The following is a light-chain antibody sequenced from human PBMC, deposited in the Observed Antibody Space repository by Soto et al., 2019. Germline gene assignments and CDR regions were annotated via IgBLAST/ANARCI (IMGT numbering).Light chain of an antibody. CDR1: SSNIGGNS. V-gene: IGLV1-51*01. J-gene: IGLJ1*01. CDR2: DDN. CDR3: GSWDSSLSAYV. Sequence: QCVLTQPASLSAAPGQKVTISCYGSSSNIGGNSVSWYQQLPGTAPKLLIYDDNKRPSGIPDRFSGSKSGTSATLGITGFQTGDEADYYCGSWDSSLSAYVFGTGTKVNVL.